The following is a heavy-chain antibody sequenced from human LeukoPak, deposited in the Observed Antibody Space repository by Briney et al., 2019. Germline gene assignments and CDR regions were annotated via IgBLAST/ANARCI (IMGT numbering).Heavy chain of an antibody. CDR2: ITSDGSTT. Sequence: PGGSLRLSCAASGFTFSNYWMHWVRQPPGKGLVWVSRITSDGSTTSYADSVKGRFTISRDNAKNTLSLQMNSLRVEDTAVYYCARYNARYHAVDYWAHGTLVTVS. D-gene: IGHD2-2*01. CDR3: ARYNARYHAVDY. CDR1: GFTFSNYW. J-gene: IGHJ4*01. V-gene: IGHV3-74*01.